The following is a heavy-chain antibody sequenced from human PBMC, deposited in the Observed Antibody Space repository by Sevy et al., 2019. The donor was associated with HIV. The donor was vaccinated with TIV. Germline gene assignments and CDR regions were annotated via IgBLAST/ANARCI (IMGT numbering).Heavy chain of an antibody. CDR1: GFTFSSYA. Sequence: GGSLRLSCAASGFTFSSYAMSWVRQAPGKGLEWVSAISGSGGSTYYADSVKGRFTISRDNSKNTLYLQMNSLRAGDTAVYYCAKDYGSSWLYFDYWGQGTLVTVSS. CDR3: AKDYGSSWLYFDY. V-gene: IGHV3-23*01. D-gene: IGHD6-13*01. CDR2: ISGSGGST. J-gene: IGHJ4*02.